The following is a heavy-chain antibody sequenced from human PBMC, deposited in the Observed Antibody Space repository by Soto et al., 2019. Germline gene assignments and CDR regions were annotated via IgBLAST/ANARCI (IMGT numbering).Heavy chain of an antibody. CDR3: AKEIHNYIWGSYRWTFDY. D-gene: IGHD3-16*02. V-gene: IGHV3-23*01. CDR1: GFTFSSYA. CDR2: ISGRGGST. J-gene: IGHJ4*02. Sequence: GGSLRLSCAASGFTFSSYAMSWVRQAPGKGLEWVSAISGRGGSTFNADSVKGRFTISRDNSKKTLYLKMNSLRAEDTAVYYCAKEIHNYIWGSYRWTFDYWGQGTLVTVSS.